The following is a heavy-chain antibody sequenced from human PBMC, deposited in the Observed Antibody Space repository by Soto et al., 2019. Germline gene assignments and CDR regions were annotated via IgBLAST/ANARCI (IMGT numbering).Heavy chain of an antibody. J-gene: IGHJ4*02. V-gene: IGHV3-74*01. CDR3: ARSTWQIYFDF. CDR2: IDNDGSRT. Sequence: EVHLVESGGGLVQPGGSLRLSCVASGFTFSDYWMHWVRQAPGKGLVWVSRIDNDGSRTNNADSVKGRFTISRDNARNTLYLQMNSLRAGDKAVYYCARSTWQIYFDFWGQGTLVTVS. CDR1: GFTFSDYW.